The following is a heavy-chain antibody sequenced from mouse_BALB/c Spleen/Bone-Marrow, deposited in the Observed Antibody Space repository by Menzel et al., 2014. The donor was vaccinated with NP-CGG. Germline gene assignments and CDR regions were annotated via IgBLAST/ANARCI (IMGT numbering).Heavy chain of an antibody. CDR2: IDPSDSET. CDR1: GHTFTSYR. CDR3: ARALGEGYYYGMDY. D-gene: IGHD2-2*01. Sequence: VQLQQSGAELVKPGAPVKLSCKASGHTFTSYRMNWVKQRPGRGLEWIGRIDPSDSETHYNQKFKDKATLTVDKSSSTAYIQHSSLTSEDSAVCYCARALGEGYYYGMDYWGQGTSVTGSS. J-gene: IGHJ4*01. V-gene: IGHV1-69*02.